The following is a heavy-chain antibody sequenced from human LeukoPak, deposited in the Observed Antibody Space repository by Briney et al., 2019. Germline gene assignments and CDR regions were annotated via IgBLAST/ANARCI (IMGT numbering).Heavy chain of an antibody. CDR1: GGSISSGSYY. CDR3: ARVGGNYDFWSGYYTGNWFDP. CDR2: IYTSGST. J-gene: IGHJ5*02. Sequence: PSETLSLTCTVSGGSISSGSYYWSWIRQPAGKGLEWIGRIYTSGSTNYNPSLKSRVTMSVDTSKNQFSLKLSSVTAADTAVYYCARVGGNYDFWSGYYTGNWFDPWGQGTLVTVSS. V-gene: IGHV4-61*02. D-gene: IGHD3-3*01.